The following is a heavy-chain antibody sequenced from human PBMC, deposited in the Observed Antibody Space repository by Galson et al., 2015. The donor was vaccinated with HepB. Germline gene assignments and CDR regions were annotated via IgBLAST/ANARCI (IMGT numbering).Heavy chain of an antibody. D-gene: IGHD2-2*01. CDR1: GFTFSSYS. CDR2: ISSSSSYI. CDR3: ARDRKVPAAAHYYYYYGMDV. J-gene: IGHJ6*02. V-gene: IGHV3-21*01. Sequence: SLRLSCAASGFTFSSYSMNWVRQAPGKGLEWVSSISSSSSYIYYADSVKGRFTISRDNAKNSLYLQMNSLRAEDTAVYYCARDRKVPAAAHYYYYYGMDVWGQGTTVTVSS.